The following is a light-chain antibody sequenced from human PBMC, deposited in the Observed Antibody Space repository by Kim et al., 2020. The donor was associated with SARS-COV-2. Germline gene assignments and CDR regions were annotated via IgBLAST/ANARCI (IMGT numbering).Light chain of an antibody. CDR3: QAWDISTYV. Sequence: SYELTQPPSVSVSPGQTASITCSGDKLGDKYACWYQQKPGQSPVLVIYQASKRPSGIPERFSGSHSGNTATLTISGPQAMDDADYYCQAWDISTYVFGTG. CDR2: QAS. V-gene: IGLV3-1*01. J-gene: IGLJ1*01. CDR1: KLGDKY.